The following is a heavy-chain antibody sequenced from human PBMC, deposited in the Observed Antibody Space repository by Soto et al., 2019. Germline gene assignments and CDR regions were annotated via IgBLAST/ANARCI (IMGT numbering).Heavy chain of an antibody. CDR3: ASDKSQYSSCWHNRHFDY. J-gene: IGHJ4*02. CDR1: GFTFSSYA. D-gene: IGHD6-19*01. V-gene: IGHV3-30-3*01. Sequence: QVQLVESGGGVVQPGRSLRLSCAASGFTFSSYAMHWVRQAPGKGLEWVAVISYDGSNKYYADSVKGRFTISRDNFKNTLYLQMTSLRAEDTAVYYCASDKSQYSSCWHNRHFDYWGQGTLVTVAS. CDR2: ISYDGSNK.